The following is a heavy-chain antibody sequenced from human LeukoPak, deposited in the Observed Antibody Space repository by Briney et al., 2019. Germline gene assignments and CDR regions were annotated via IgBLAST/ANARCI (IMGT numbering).Heavy chain of an antibody. J-gene: IGHJ4*02. V-gene: IGHV3-7*01. Sequence: GGSLRLSCAASGFTFSIYWMSWVRQAPGKGLEWVANIKQDGSEKYYVDSVKGRFTISRDNAKNSLYLQMNSLRAEDTAVYYCARSQWELLDFDYWGQGTLVTVSS. D-gene: IGHD1-26*01. CDR1: GFTFSIYW. CDR2: IKQDGSEK. CDR3: ARSQWELLDFDY.